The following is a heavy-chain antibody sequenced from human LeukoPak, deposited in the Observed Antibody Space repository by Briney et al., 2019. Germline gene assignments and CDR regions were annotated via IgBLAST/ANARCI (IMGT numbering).Heavy chain of an antibody. Sequence: ASVKVSCKASGYTFTSYGISWVRQAPGQGLEWMGRIIPILGIANYAQKFQGRVTITADKSTSTAYMELSSLRSEDTAVYYCARAGAVAGTWDAFDIWGQGTMVTVSS. CDR2: IIPILGIA. V-gene: IGHV1-69*04. CDR3: ARAGAVAGTWDAFDI. J-gene: IGHJ3*02. D-gene: IGHD6-19*01. CDR1: GYTFTSYG.